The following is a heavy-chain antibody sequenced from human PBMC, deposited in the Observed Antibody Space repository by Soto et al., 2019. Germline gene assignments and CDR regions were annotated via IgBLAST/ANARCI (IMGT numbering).Heavy chain of an antibody. J-gene: IGHJ4*02. CDR2: MNPNTGNS. CDR3: ARRAETNGWNGFGADKYYFDF. CDR1: GYTFTSYD. V-gene: IGHV1-8*01. D-gene: IGHD1-1*01. Sequence: ASVKVSCKASGYTFTSYDIYWVRQATGQGLEWMGWMNPNTGNSGYAQKFQSRVTMTSDTSISTAHMELSSLRSEDTAVYYCARRAETNGWNGFGADKYYFDFWGQGTLVTVSS.